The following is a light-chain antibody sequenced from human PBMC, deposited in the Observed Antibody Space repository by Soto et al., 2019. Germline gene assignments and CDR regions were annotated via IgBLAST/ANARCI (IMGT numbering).Light chain of an antibody. CDR1: SSDVGSYNY. Sequence: QSALTQPASVSGSPGQSITISCTGTSSDVGSYNYVSWYQQHPGKAPKLMIYEVSNRPSGVSNRFSGSKSGNTASLTISGLPAEDEANYYCSSHTSISTWVFGGGTQLTVL. CDR2: EVS. J-gene: IGLJ3*02. CDR3: SSHTSISTWV. V-gene: IGLV2-14*01.